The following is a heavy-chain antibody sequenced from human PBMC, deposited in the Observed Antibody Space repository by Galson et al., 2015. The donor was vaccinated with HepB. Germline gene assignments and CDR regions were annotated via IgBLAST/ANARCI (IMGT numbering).Heavy chain of an antibody. D-gene: IGHD5-12*01. J-gene: IGHJ4*02. CDR3: ASQDSGYDPLFDY. V-gene: IGHV1-69*02. Sequence: SVKVSCKASGGTFSSYTISWVRQAPGQGLEWMGRIIPILGIANYAQKLQGRVTMTTDTSTSTAYMELRSLRSDDTAVYYCASQDSGYDPLFDYWGQGTLVTVSS. CDR1: GGTFSSYT. CDR2: IIPILGIA.